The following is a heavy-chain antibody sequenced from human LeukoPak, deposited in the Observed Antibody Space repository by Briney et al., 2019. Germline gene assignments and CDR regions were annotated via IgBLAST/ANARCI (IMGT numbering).Heavy chain of an antibody. J-gene: IGHJ4*02. CDR3: AIHSSGWGRVY. Sequence: ASVKVFCKASGGTFISYAISWVRQAPGQGLEWMGGIIPIFGTANYAQKFQGRVTITTDESTSTAYMELSSLRSEDTAVYYCAIHSSGWGRVYWGQGTLVTVSS. D-gene: IGHD6-19*01. CDR1: GGTFISYA. V-gene: IGHV1-69*05. CDR2: IIPIFGTA.